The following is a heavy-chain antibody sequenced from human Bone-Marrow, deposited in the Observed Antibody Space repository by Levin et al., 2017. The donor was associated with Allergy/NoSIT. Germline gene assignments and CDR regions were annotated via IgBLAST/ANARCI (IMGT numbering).Heavy chain of an antibody. V-gene: IGHV3-48*03. CDR3: ARDSGTRGGMDA. CDR2: ISNSGTMI. J-gene: IGHJ6*02. CDR1: GFTFRSYE. D-gene: IGHD3-10*01. Sequence: LSLTCAASGFTFRSYEMNWVRPAPGVGLEWVSYISNSGTMIYYADSVKGRFTISRDNAKNSLYLQMSSLRGEDTAVYYCARDSGTRGGMDAWGQGTTVTVSS.